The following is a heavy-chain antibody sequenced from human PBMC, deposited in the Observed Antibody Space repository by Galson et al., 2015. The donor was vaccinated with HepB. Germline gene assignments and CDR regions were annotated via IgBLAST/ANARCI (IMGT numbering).Heavy chain of an antibody. CDR1: GGSISSSSYY. Sequence: SETLSLTCTVSGGSISSSSYYWGWIRQPPGKGLEWIGSIYYSGSTYYNPSLKSRVTISVDTSKNEFSLKLSSVTAADTAVYYCARHGGQWLVLVAFDIWGQGTMVTVSS. V-gene: IGHV4-39*01. D-gene: IGHD6-19*01. CDR3: ARHGGQWLVLVAFDI. J-gene: IGHJ3*02. CDR2: IYYSGST.